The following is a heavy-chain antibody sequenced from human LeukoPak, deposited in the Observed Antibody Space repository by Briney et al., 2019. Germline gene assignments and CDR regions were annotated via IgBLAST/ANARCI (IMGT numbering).Heavy chain of an antibody. D-gene: IGHD6-6*01. V-gene: IGHV1-2*02. CDR3: ARDWSSSSSPAYWFDP. CDR1: GYTFTGYY. Sequence: ASVKVSCKASGYTFTGYYMHWVRQAPGQGLEWMGWINPNSGGTNYAQKFQGRVTMTRDTSISTAYMELSRLRSDDTAVYYCARDWSSSSSPAYWFDPWGQGTLVTVSS. CDR2: INPNSGGT. J-gene: IGHJ5*02.